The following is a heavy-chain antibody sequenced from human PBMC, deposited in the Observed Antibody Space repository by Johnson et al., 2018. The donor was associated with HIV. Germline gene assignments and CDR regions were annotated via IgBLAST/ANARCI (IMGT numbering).Heavy chain of an antibody. V-gene: IGHV3-72*01. J-gene: IGHJ3*02. Sequence: VQLVESGGGLIQPGGSLRLSCAASGFTVSSNYMSWVRQAPGKGLEWVGRTRNKANSYTTEYAASVKGRFTISRDDSKNSLYLQMNSLKTEDTAVYYWVSFDDAFDIWGQGTMVTVSS. D-gene: IGHD3-9*01. CDR3: VSFDDAFDI. CDR2: TRNKANSYTT. CDR1: GFTVSSNY.